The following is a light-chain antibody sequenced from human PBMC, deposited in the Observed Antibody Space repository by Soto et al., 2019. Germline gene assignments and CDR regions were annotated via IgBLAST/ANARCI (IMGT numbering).Light chain of an antibody. CDR2: GAS. V-gene: IGKV3-15*01. CDR3: QQYYNWPPLT. CDR1: QSVSSN. Sequence: EIVMTKSPATLSVSPGERATLSCRASQSVSSNLAWYQQKPGQAPRLLIYGASTRATGIPARFSGSGSGTEFTLTISSLQSEDFAVYYCQQYYNWPPLTFGGGTKVEIK. J-gene: IGKJ4*01.